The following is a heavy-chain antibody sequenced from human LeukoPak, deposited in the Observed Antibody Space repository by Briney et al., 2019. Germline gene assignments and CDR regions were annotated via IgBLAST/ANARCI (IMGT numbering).Heavy chain of an antibody. CDR1: GFRFSDYG. CDR3: ANLRTGENLRAFDY. Sequence: GGSLRLSCAASGFRFSDYGMHWVRQSAGKGLEWVAFMQYDGIDRFYGDSVKGRFTISRDNSKNTMYLQMNSLRPEDTAVYYCANLRTGENLRAFDYWGQGTLVTVSS. CDR2: MQYDGIDR. D-gene: IGHD7-27*01. V-gene: IGHV3-30*02. J-gene: IGHJ4*02.